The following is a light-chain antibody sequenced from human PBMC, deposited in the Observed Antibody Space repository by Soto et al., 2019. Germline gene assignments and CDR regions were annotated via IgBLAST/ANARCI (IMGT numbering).Light chain of an antibody. J-gene: IGLJ2*01. CDR3: AAWDDSMSGHVA. Sequence: QSVLTKPPSASGTPGQRVTISCSGSSSNIGNTYVYWYQQLPGTAPKLLIYRNNQRPSGVPDRFSGSKSGTSASLAISGLRSEDEADYYCAAWDDSMSGHVAFGGGTKLTVL. V-gene: IGLV1-47*01. CDR1: SSNIGNTY. CDR2: RNN.